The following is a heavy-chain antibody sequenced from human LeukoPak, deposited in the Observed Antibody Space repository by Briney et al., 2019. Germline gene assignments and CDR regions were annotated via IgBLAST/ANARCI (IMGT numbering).Heavy chain of an antibody. J-gene: IGHJ4*02. V-gene: IGHV1-8*01. D-gene: IGHD3-10*01. CDR3: PRGRESALWFGELRIFDY. CDR1: GYTFTSYD. Sequence: GASVKVSCKASGYTFTSYDINWVRQATGQGLEWMGWMNPNSGNTGYAQKFQGRVTMTRNTSLRTAYMELSSLRSEDTAVYYCPRGRESALWFGELRIFDYWGQGTLVTVPS. CDR2: MNPNSGNT.